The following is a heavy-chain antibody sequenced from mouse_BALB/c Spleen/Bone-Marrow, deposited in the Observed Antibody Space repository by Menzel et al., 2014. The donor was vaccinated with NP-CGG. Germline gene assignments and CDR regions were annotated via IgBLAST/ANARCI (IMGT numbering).Heavy chain of an antibody. CDR2: IWAGGST. CDR1: GFSLTSYG. V-gene: IGHV2-9*02. J-gene: IGHJ1*01. CDR3: ARDRFDV. Sequence: VQLQQSGPGLVAPSQSLFITCTVSGFSLTSYGVHWVRQPPGKGLEWLGVIWAGGSTNYNSALMSRLSISKDNSKSQVFLKMNSLQTDDTAMYYCARDRFDVWGAGTTVTVSS.